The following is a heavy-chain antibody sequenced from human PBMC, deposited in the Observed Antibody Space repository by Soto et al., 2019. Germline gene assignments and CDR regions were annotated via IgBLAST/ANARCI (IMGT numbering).Heavy chain of an antibody. CDR1: GFPFSTSW. CDR3: SRSPNY. V-gene: IGHV3-7*01. CDR2: INQDGSQT. Sequence: EVQLVQSGGDLVQPGGSLRLSCAASGFPFSTSWMDWVRQAPGKGPEWVANINQDGSQTNYVASVRGRFTVSRDNAENSLYLQMNSLKVEDTAVYYCSRSPNYWGQGVLVSVS. J-gene: IGHJ4*02.